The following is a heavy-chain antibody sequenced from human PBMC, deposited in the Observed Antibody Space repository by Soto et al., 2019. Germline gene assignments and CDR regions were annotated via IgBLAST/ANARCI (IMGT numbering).Heavy chain of an antibody. D-gene: IGHD1-26*01. Sequence: XVSLRLSCAASGFTFRTYGMHWVRQAPGKGLEWVAFISDDGSQKYYGDSVKGRFTISRDNSKNTLYLQMDSLRTEDTAVYYCAKAKGGSGSYYYYYAMDVWGQGTTVTVSS. CDR2: ISDDGSQK. J-gene: IGHJ6*02. V-gene: IGHV3-30*18. CDR3: AKAKGGSGSYYYYYAMDV. CDR1: GFTFRTYG.